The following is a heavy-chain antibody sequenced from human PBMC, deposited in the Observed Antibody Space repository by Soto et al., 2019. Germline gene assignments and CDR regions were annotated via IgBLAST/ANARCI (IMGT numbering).Heavy chain of an antibody. CDR3: ARDTYGDYDY. D-gene: IGHD4-17*01. V-gene: IGHV1-18*01. CDR2: IRTYNGHT. CDR1: DYTFITSG. Sequence: QVQLVQSGVEVKQPGASVKVSCKASDYTFITSGISWVRQTPGQGLECVGRIRTYNGHTEYAQKFQGRVTMTTDSSTETAYMELTSLRSDHTAVYCCARDTYGDYDYWGQGPLVSVSS. J-gene: IGHJ4*02.